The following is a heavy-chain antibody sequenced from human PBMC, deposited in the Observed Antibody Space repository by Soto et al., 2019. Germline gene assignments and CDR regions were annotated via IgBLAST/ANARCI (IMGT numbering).Heavy chain of an antibody. CDR1: GYTFTSYY. D-gene: IGHD3-22*01. Sequence: ASVKVSCKASGYTFTSYYMHWVRQAPGQGFEWMGIINPSGGSTSYAQKFQGRVTMTRDTSTSTVYMELSSLRSEDTAVYYCARIGDYYDSSGPRDDAFDIWGQGTMVTVSS. CDR2: INPSGGST. J-gene: IGHJ3*02. CDR3: ARIGDYYDSSGPRDDAFDI. V-gene: IGHV1-46*01.